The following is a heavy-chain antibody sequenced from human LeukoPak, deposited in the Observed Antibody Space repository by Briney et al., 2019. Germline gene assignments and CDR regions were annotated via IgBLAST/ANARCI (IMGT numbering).Heavy chain of an antibody. J-gene: IGHJ5*02. D-gene: IGHD3-3*01. CDR1: GFTFSSYA. V-gene: IGHV3-30*04. CDR2: ISYDGSNK. Sequence: GGSLRLSCAASGFTFSSYAMHWVRQAPGKGLEWVAVISYDGSNKYYADSVKGRFTISRDNSKNTLYLQMNSLRAEDTAVYYCARGGTIFGPYNWFDPWGQGTLVTVSS. CDR3: ARGGTIFGPYNWFDP.